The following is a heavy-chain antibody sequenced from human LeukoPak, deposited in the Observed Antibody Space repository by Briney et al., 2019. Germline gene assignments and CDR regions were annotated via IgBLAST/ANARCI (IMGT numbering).Heavy chain of an antibody. CDR1: GFTFSSYA. V-gene: IGHV3-23*01. CDR3: AKVRYDFWSGPFDP. Sequence: LPGGSLRLSCAASGFTFSSYAMSWVRQAPGKGLEWVSAISGSGGSTYYADSVKGRFTISRDNSKNTLYLQMNSLRAEDTAVYYCAKVRYDFWSGPFDPWGQGTLVTVPS. CDR2: ISGSGGST. D-gene: IGHD3-3*01. J-gene: IGHJ5*02.